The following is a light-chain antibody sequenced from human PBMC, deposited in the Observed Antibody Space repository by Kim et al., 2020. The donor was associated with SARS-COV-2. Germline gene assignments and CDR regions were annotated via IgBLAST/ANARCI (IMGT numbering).Light chain of an antibody. CDR3: QQYDNLPIT. V-gene: IGKV1-33*01. CDR2: DAS. Sequence: ASVGDRDTITCQASQDITKYLNWYQHKPGKAPQLLIYDASILETGVPSRFSGSGSGTDFAVTISSLQPEDIALYYCQQYDNLPITFGQGTRLEIK. CDR1: QDITKY. J-gene: IGKJ5*01.